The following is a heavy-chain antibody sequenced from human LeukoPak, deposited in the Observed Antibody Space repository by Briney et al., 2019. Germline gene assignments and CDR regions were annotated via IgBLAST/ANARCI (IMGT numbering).Heavy chain of an antibody. CDR2: SSSSSSTI. Sequence: GGSLRLSCTASGFTFSTYSMNWVRQAPGKGLEWVSYSSSSSSTIYYADSVKGRFTISRDNAKNSLYLQMNSLRDEDTAVYYCARASFQRWLQLGGDWGQGALVTVSS. V-gene: IGHV3-48*02. D-gene: IGHD5-24*01. CDR1: GFTFSTYS. J-gene: IGHJ4*02. CDR3: ARASFQRWLQLGGD.